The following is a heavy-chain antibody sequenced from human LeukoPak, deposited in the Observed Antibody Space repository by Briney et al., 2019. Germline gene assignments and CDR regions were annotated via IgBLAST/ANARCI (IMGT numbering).Heavy chain of an antibody. CDR1: GFTFSSYE. J-gene: IGHJ6*02. Sequence: PGGSLKLSCAASGFTFSSYEMNWVRQAPGKGLEWVSYISSSGSTIYYADSVKGRFTISGDNAKNSLYLQMNSLRAEDTAVYYCARGGYSYGRYYYYGMDVWGQGTTVTVSS. D-gene: IGHD5-18*01. V-gene: IGHV3-48*03. CDR3: ARGGYSYGRYYYYGMDV. CDR2: ISSSGSTI.